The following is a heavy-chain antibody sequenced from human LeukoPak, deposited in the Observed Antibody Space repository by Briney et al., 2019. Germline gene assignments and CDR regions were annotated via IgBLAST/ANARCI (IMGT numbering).Heavy chain of an antibody. V-gene: IGHV3-21*01. CDR2: ISSSSSYI. CDR3: ARESSTYDYFDY. D-gene: IGHD2-8*01. Sequence: GGSLRLSCAASGFTFSSYSMNWVRQAPGKGLEWVSSISSSSSYIYYADSVKGRFTISRDNAKNSLYLQMNSLRAEDTAVYYCARESSTYDYFDYWGQGTLVTVSS. CDR1: GFTFSSYS. J-gene: IGHJ4*02.